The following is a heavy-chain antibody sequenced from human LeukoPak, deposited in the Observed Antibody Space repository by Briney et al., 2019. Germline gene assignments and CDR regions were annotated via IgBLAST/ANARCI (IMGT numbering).Heavy chain of an antibody. J-gene: IGHJ6*03. D-gene: IGHD2-2*02. CDR2: IIPIFGTA. V-gene: IGHV1-69*05. CDR3: AKDHILGLVVPAAIRVYYYYMDV. Sequence: SVKVSCKASGGTFSSYAISWVRQAPGQGLEWMGGIIPIFGTANYAQKFQGRVTITTDESTSTAYMELSSLRSEDTAVYYCAKDHILGLVVPAAIRVYYYYMDVWGKGTTVTVSS. CDR1: GGTFSSYA.